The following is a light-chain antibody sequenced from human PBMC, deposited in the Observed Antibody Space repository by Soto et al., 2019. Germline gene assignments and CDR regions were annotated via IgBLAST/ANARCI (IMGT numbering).Light chain of an antibody. V-gene: IGLV2-14*01. CDR3: SSYTSSSTYV. CDR2: NVS. Sequence: QSVLTQPASVSGSPVQSITISCTGTSSDVGGYNSVSWYQQHPGKAPKLMIYNVSNRPSGVSNRFSGSKSGNTASLTISGLQAEDEADYYCSSYTSSSTYVFGTGTKATVL. J-gene: IGLJ1*01. CDR1: SSDVGGYNS.